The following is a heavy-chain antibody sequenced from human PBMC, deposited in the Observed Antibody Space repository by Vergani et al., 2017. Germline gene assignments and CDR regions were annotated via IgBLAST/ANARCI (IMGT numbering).Heavy chain of an antibody. CDR3: ARQWELSWFDP. J-gene: IGHJ5*02. CDR2: IYYTGST. CDR1: GGSISSYY. V-gene: IGHV4-59*01. D-gene: IGHD1-26*01. Sequence: QVQLQESGPGLVKPSQTLSLTCTVSGGSISSYYWSWIRQPPGKGLEWIGYIYYTGSTNYNPSLKSRVTISVDTSKNHFSLKLSSVTAADTAVYYCARQWELSWFDPWGQGTLVTVSS.